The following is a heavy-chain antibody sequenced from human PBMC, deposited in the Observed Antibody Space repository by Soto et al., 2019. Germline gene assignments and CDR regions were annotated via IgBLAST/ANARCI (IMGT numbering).Heavy chain of an antibody. CDR2: INAGNGNT. Sequence: SVQVSCKASGYTFTSYAMHWVRQAPGQRLEWMGWINAGNGNTKYSQKFQGRVTITRDTSASTAYMELSSLRSEDTAVYYCARVSGSTTSYYFDDWGQGSLVTVSS. V-gene: IGHV1-3*01. CDR1: GYTFTSYA. J-gene: IGHJ4*02. D-gene: IGHD3-10*01. CDR3: ARVSGSTTSYYFDD.